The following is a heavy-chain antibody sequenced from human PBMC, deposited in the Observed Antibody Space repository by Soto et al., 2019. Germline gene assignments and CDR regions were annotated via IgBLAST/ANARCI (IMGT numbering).Heavy chain of an antibody. CDR2: ISSSSSYI. V-gene: IGHV3-21*01. Sequence: PGGSLRLSCAASGFTFSSYSMNWVRQAPGKGLEWVSSISSSSSYIYYADSVKGRFTISRDNAKNSLYLQMNSLRAEDTAVYYCARMPEAAAVTNHNSRIWGQGTMVTVSS. CDR3: ARMPEAAAVTNHNSRI. CDR1: GFTFSSYS. J-gene: IGHJ3*02. D-gene: IGHD6-13*01.